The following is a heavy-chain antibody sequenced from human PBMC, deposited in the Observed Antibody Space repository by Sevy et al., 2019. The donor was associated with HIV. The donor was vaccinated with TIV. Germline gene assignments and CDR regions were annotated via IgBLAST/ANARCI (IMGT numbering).Heavy chain of an antibody. J-gene: IGHJ4*02. CDR1: GFTVNSNY. CDR2: IHSDDTT. CDR3: ARGKSGYGYALNY. D-gene: IGHD5-18*01. Sequence: GGSLRLSCAASGFTVNSNYMTWVPQAQGKGLEGVSVIHSDDTTYHADSVKDRFTISRDNFKNTLYLHMSSLRAEDTAVYYCARGKSGYGYALNYWGQGTLVTVSS. V-gene: IGHV3-66*01.